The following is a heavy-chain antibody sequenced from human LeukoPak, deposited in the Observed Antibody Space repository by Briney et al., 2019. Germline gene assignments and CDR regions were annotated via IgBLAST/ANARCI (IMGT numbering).Heavy chain of an antibody. V-gene: IGHV1-2*02. CDR1: GYIFTGYY. Sequence: ASVKVSCKASGYIFTGYYMHWVRQAPGQGLEWMGWINPNSGGTNHAQKFQGRVTMTRDTSISTAYVELSRLRSDDTAVYYCARVAGLYNWFDPWGQGTLVTVSS. CDR3: ARVAGLYNWFDP. CDR2: INPNSGGT. J-gene: IGHJ5*02. D-gene: IGHD6-13*01.